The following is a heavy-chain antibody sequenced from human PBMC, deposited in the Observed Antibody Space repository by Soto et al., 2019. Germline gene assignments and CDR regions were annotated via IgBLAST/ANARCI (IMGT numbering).Heavy chain of an antibody. D-gene: IGHD2-15*01. J-gene: IGHJ6*02. CDR3: ARVSSSIVVVPDYGMDV. CDR1: GDTFGRNA. CDR2: IIPMFPTT. Sequence: QVQLVQSGAEVKRPGSSVRVSCKASGDTFGRNAIHWVRQAPGQGLEWMGGIIPMFPTTNYAQKFKGRLTIYADESTGKAYMEMTSLTSEDTAVYYCARVSSSIVVVPDYGMDVWGQGTTVTVSS. V-gene: IGHV1-69*01.